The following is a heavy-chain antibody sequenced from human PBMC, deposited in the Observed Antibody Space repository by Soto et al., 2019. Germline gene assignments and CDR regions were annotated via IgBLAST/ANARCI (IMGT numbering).Heavy chain of an antibody. CDR1: GGSISSGDYC. CDR2: IYYSGST. V-gene: IGHV4-30-4*01. J-gene: IGHJ5*02. CDR3: AREQENYDSSGYYSSRFDP. Sequence: KTSETLSLTCTVSGGSISSGDYCWSWIRQPPGKGLEWIGYIYYSGSTYYNPSLKSRVTISVDTSKNQFSLKLSSVTAADTAVYYCAREQENYDSSGYYSSRFDPWGQGTLVTVS. D-gene: IGHD3-22*01.